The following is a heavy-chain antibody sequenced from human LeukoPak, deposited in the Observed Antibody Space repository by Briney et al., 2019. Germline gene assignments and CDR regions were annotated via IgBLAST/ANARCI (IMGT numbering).Heavy chain of an antibody. CDR1: VGSFSGYY. CDR2: INHSGST. D-gene: IGHD3-10*01. V-gene: IGHV4-34*01. J-gene: IGHJ6*03. Sequence: PSETLSLTCAVYVGSFSGYYWSWIRQPPGKGLEWIGEINHSGSTNYNSSLKSRVTISVDTSKNQFSLKLSSVTAADTAVYYCARGYYGSGSHCCHMDVWGKGTTITVSS. CDR3: ARGYYGSGSHCCHMDV.